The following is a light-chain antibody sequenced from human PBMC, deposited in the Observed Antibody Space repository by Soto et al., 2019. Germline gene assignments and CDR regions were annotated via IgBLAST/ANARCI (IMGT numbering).Light chain of an antibody. V-gene: IGLV2-18*02. Sequence: QPVLTQPPSVSGSPGQSVTIPCTGTSSDVVSYNRVSWYHQAPGTAPRLMIYEVSNRPSGVPDRFSGSKSGNTASLTISGLQAEDEADYYCASYTTHTARFVFGTGTKLTVL. CDR1: SSDVVSYNR. J-gene: IGLJ1*01. CDR2: EVS. CDR3: ASYTTHTARFV.